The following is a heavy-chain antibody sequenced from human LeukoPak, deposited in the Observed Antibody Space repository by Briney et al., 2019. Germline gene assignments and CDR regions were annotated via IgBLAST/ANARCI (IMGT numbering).Heavy chain of an antibody. CDR3: ARTADYSDSSGSRDY. V-gene: IGHV3-21*01. Sequence: KTGGSLRLSCAASGFTFSSYSMNWVRQAPGKGLEWVSSISSSSSYIYYADSVKGRFTISRDNAKNSLYLQMNSLRAEDTAVYYCARTADYSDSSGSRDYWGQGTLVTVSS. CDR2: ISSSSSYI. CDR1: GFTFSSYS. D-gene: IGHD3-22*01. J-gene: IGHJ4*02.